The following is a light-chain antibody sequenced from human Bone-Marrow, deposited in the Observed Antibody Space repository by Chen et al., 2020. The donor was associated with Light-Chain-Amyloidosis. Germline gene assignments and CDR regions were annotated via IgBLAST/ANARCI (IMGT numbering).Light chain of an antibody. Sequence: QSALTQPASVSGSPGQSITISCTGTSSDVGGDNHVSWYQQHPDKAPKLMIYEVTNRPSWVPVRFSGSKYDNTASLTISGLQTEDEADYFCSSYTITNTLVFGSGTRVTVL. CDR2: EVT. J-gene: IGLJ1*01. CDR3: SSYTITNTLV. V-gene: IGLV2-14*01. CDR1: SSDVGGDNH.